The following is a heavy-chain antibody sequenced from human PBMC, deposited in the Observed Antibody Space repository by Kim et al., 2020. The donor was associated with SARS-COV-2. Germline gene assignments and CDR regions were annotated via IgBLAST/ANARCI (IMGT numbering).Heavy chain of an antibody. D-gene: IGHD3-22*01. V-gene: IGHV3-21*01. CDR1: GFTFSSYS. J-gene: IGHJ6*02. CDR3: ARDLRSSGYYLFPVKDYGMDV. CDR2: ISSSSSYV. Sequence: GGSLRLSCAASGFTFSSYSMNWVRQAPGKGLEWVSSISSSSSYVYYADSVKGRFTISRDNAKNSLYLQMNSLRAEDTAVYYCARDLRSSGYYLFPVKDYGMDVWGQGTTVTVSS.